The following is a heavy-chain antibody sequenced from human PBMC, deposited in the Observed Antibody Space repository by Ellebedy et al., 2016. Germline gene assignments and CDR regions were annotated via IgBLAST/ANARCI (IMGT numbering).Heavy chain of an antibody. CDR2: INAGNGNT. CDR3: ARVEYSSGWYLEGAFDI. Sequence: ASVKVSCKASGYTFTNYGMHWVRRAPGQRLEWMGWINAGNGNTKYSQNFRGRVTITRDTSASTAYMDLSSLRSEDTAVYYCARVEYSSGWYLEGAFDIWGQGTMVTVSS. CDR1: GYTFTNYG. V-gene: IGHV1-3*01. J-gene: IGHJ3*02. D-gene: IGHD6-19*01.